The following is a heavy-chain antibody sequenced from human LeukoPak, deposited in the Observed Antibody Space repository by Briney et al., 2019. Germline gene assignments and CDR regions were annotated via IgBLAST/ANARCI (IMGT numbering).Heavy chain of an antibody. J-gene: IGHJ5*02. CDR1: GGSISSYY. V-gene: IGHV4-4*07. CDR3: ARSDSSSWYSVWFDP. Sequence: SEALSLTCTVSGGSISSYYWSWIRQPAGRGLEWIGRIHTSGSTNYNPSLKSRVTMSVDTSKNQFSLKLSSVTAADTAVYYCARSDSSSWYSVWFDPWGQGTLVTVSS. D-gene: IGHD6-13*01. CDR2: IHTSGST.